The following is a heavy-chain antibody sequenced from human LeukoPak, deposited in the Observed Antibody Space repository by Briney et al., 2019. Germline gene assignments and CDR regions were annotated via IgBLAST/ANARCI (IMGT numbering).Heavy chain of an antibody. J-gene: IGHJ4*02. Sequence: GGSLRLSCAASGFTFGSYWMSWVRQAPGKGLEWVANIKQDGSEKYYVDSVKGRFTISRDNAKNSLYLQMNSLRAEDTAVYYCAREGDIVVVPAARPFDYWGQGTLVTVSS. CDR1: GFTFGSYW. CDR2: IKQDGSEK. D-gene: IGHD2-2*01. CDR3: AREGDIVVVPAARPFDY. V-gene: IGHV3-7*01.